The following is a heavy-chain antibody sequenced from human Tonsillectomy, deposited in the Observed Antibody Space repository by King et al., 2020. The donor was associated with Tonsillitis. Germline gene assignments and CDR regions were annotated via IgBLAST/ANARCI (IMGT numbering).Heavy chain of an antibody. Sequence: QLVQSGAEVKKPGASVKVSCKASGYTFTSYYMHWVRQAPGQGLEWMGIINPSGGSTSYAQKFQGRVTMTRDTSTRTVYMELNSLRSEDTAMYYCARKQGLGLGFDYWGQGTLVTVSS. D-gene: IGHD6-19*01. V-gene: IGHV1-46*03. J-gene: IGHJ4*02. CDR3: ARKQGLGLGFDY. CDR1: GYTFTSYY. CDR2: INPSGGST.